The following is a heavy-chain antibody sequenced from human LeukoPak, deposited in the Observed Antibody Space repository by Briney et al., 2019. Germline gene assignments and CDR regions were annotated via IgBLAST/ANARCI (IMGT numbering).Heavy chain of an antibody. Sequence: PGGSLRLSCAASGFTFSTYGMHWVRQAPGKGLEWVAVISNDGTNKYYADFVRGRFTVSRDNSKNTLYLQMISLRAEDTAVYYCAKDWYLFDYWAREPWSPSPQ. D-gene: IGHD6-13*01. J-gene: IGHJ4*02. CDR3: AKDWYLFDY. CDR2: ISNDGTNK. V-gene: IGHV3-30*18. CDR1: GFTFSTYG.